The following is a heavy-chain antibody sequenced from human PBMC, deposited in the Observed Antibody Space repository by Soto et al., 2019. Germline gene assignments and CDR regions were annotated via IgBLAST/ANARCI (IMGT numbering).Heavy chain of an antibody. V-gene: IGHV4-38-2*01. CDR3: VKRSLLMAPT. CDR2: IYHSGTT. CDR1: GESISSGYY. J-gene: IGHJ4*02. Sequence: SETLSLTCAVSGESISSGYYWAWIRQPPGKWLEWIGSIYHSGTTYYNPSLKSRVTISVDTSKNQFSLSLNSVTAADTAVYYCVKRSLLMAPTWGQGIQVPVSS. D-gene: IGHD1-1*01.